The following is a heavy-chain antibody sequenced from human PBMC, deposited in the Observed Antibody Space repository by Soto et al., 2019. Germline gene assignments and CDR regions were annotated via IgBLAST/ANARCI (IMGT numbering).Heavy chain of an antibody. CDR3: AHRSIAAAGGNWFDP. V-gene: IGHV2-5*01. CDR1: EFSLSTSGVG. Sequence: SGPTLVNPTQTLTLTCTFSEFSLSTSGVGVGWIRQPPGKALEWLALIYWNDDKRYSPSLKSRLTITKDTPKNQVVLTMTNMDPVDTATYYCAHRSIAAAGGNWFDPWGQGTLVTVSS. D-gene: IGHD6-13*01. CDR2: IYWNDDK. J-gene: IGHJ5*02.